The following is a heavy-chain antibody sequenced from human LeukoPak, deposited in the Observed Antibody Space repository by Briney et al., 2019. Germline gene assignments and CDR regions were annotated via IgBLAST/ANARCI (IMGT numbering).Heavy chain of an antibody. CDR2: ITTSGSTI. CDR3: AREDNSNWNIDY. CDR1: GFTFSDSY. J-gene: IGHJ4*02. D-gene: IGHD1-1*01. Sequence: GGSLRLSYAASGFTFSDSYMTWIRQAPGKGLEWVSYITTSGSTIYADSLKGRFAISRDNAKNSLYLQMSSLRAEDTAVYYCAREDNSNWNIDYWGQGTLVTVFS. V-gene: IGHV3-11*04.